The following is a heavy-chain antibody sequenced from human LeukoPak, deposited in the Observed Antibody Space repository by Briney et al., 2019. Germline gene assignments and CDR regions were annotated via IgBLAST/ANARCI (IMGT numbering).Heavy chain of an antibody. J-gene: IGHJ5*02. CDR1: GGSFSGYY. Sequence: SETLSLTCAVYGGSFSGYYWSWIRQPPGKGLEWIGEINHSGSTNYNPSLKSRVTISVDTSKNQFSLKLSSVTAADTAVYYCASGRPASTYYYGSGRRFDPWGQGTLVTVSS. V-gene: IGHV4-34*01. CDR2: INHSGST. D-gene: IGHD3-10*01. CDR3: ASGRPASTYYYGSGRRFDP.